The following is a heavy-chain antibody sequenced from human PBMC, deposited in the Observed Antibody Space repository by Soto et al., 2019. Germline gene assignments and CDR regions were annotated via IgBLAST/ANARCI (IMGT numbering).Heavy chain of an antibody. CDR2: RNPSRGLT. J-gene: IGHJ6*02. CDR1: GYLFTIYY. V-gene: IGHV1-46*01. CDR3: ARGGDDSRLEQALDV. Sequence: QVQLVQSGAEMKKPGASLKVSCKASGYLFTIYYMHWVRQAPGQGLEWMGVRNPSRGLTHYAQKFQGRLSFTGDTSTSTVYMELSGLRSDDTAIYYCARGGDDSRLEQALDVWGQGTTVIVSS. D-gene: IGHD3-16*01.